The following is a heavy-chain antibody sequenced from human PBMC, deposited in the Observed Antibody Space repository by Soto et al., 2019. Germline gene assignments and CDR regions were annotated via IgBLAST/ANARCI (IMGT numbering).Heavy chain of an antibody. CDR3: ARAPPDIVVVPAAINYYYMDV. V-gene: IGHV1-46*03. Sequence: ASVKVSCKASGYTFTSYYTHWVRQAPGQGLEWMGIINPSGGSTSYAQKFQGRVTMTRDTSTSTVYMELSSLRSEDTAVYYCARAPPDIVVVPAAINYYYMDVWGKGTTVTVSS. CDR2: INPSGGST. D-gene: IGHD2-2*01. CDR1: GYTFTSYY. J-gene: IGHJ6*03.